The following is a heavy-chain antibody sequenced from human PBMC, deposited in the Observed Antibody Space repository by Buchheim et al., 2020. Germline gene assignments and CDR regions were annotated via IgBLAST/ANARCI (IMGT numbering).Heavy chain of an antibody. CDR1: GFTFSNYA. J-gene: IGHJ4*02. CDR3: ASPPFRGVFDY. D-gene: IGHD3-10*01. Sequence: EVQLLESGGGLVQPGGSLRLSCAASGFTFSNYAMSWVRQAPGKGLEWVSAISGNGGSTYYADSVKGRFTISRDNSDDTVYLPMNSLRAEDTAVYYCASPPFRGVFDYWGQGTL. CDR2: ISGNGGST. V-gene: IGHV3-23*01.